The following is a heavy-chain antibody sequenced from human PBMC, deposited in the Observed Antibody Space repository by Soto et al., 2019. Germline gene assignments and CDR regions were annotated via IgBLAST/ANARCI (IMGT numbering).Heavy chain of an antibody. V-gene: IGHV2-5*02. CDR1: GLSLTTTGVG. CDR3: AHSTLLR. J-gene: IGHJ4*02. CDR2: IYWDDDE. D-gene: IGHD2-15*01. Sequence: QITLKESGPTLVKPTQTLTLTCTLSGLSLTTTGVGVGWIRQPPGKALEWLALIYWDDDERLSPSLKSRLTITKDTSKHQVVLTLTNMDPVDTGTYYCAHSTLLRWGQGTPVTVSS.